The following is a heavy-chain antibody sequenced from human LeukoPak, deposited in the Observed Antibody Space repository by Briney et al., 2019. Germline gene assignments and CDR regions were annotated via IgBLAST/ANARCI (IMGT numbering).Heavy chain of an antibody. CDR3: ARDQGFWSGDSLDV. D-gene: IGHD3-3*01. CDR1: GYTFTGYY. CDR2: INPNSGGT. V-gene: IGHV1-2*02. J-gene: IGHJ6*04. Sequence: ASVKVSCKASGYTFTGYYMHWVRQAPGQGLEWMGWINPNSGGTNYAQKFQGRVTMTRDTSIRTAYMELSRLRSDDTAVYYCARDQGFWSGDSLDVWGKGTTVTVSS.